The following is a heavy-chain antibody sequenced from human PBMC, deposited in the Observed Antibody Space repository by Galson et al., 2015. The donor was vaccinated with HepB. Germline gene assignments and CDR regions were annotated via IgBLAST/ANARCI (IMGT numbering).Heavy chain of an antibody. CDR2: ISGDGGST. CDR1: GFTFSSYA. CDR3: AKLIGGSSRYRDAFDI. J-gene: IGHJ3*02. V-gene: IGHV3-23*01. D-gene: IGHD6-13*01. Sequence: SLRLSCAASGFTFSSYAMTWVRQAPGKGLEWVSGISGDGGSTYFADSVEGRFTISRDNSENTLYLQMNSLRAEATAVYYCAKLIGGSSRYRDAFDIWGRGAVVTVSS.